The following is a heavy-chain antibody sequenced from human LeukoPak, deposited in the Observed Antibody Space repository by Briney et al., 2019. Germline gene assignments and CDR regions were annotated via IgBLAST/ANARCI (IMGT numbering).Heavy chain of an antibody. CDR1: GFTFSSYS. D-gene: IGHD3-22*01. CDR2: ISSSSSYI. CDR3: ARERDSSGYYYHFDY. J-gene: IGHJ4*02. V-gene: IGHV3-21*01. Sequence: GGSLRLSCAASGFTFSSYSMNWVRQAPGEGLEWVSSISSSSSYIYYADSVKGRFTISRDNAKNSLYLQMNSLRAEDTAVYYCARERDSSGYYYHFDYWGQGTLVTVSS.